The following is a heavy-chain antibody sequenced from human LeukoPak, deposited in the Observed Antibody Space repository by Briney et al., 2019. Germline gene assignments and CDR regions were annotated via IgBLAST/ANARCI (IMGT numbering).Heavy chain of an antibody. D-gene: IGHD6-13*01. CDR1: GYTFTSYG. CDR2: ISAYNGNT. Sequence: ASVKVSCKASGYTFTSYGISWVRQAPGQGLEWMGWISAYNGNTNYAQKLQGRVTMTTDTSTSTAYMELRSLRSDDTAVYYCARSIAAAGPKWFDPWGQGTLVTVSS. J-gene: IGHJ5*02. CDR3: ARSIAAAGPKWFDP. V-gene: IGHV1-18*01.